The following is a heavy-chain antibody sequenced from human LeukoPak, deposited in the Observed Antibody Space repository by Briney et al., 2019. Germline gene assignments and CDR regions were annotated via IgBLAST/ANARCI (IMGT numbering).Heavy chain of an antibody. J-gene: IGHJ6*03. V-gene: IGHV4-34*01. CDR1: GGSFSGYY. CDR2: INHSGST. CDR3: ASAHYYYYMDV. Sequence: SETLSLTCAVYGGSFSGYYWSWIRQPPGKGLEWIGEINHSGSTNYNPSLKSRVTISVDTSKNQFSLKLSSVTAADTAVYYCASAHYYYYMDVWGKGTTVTVSS.